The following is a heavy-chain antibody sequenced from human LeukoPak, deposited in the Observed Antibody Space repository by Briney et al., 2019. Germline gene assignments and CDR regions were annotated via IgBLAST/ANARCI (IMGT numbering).Heavy chain of an antibody. J-gene: IGHJ3*02. Sequence: PTASVKVSCKASGGTFSSYAISWVRQAPGQGLEWMGGIIPIFGTANYAQKFQGRVTITADESTSTAYMELSSLRSEDTAVYYCARDTPHYYDSSGFAFDIWAKGQWSPSLQ. V-gene: IGHV1-69*01. D-gene: IGHD3-22*01. CDR1: GGTFSSYA. CDR3: ARDTPHYYDSSGFAFDI. CDR2: IIPIFGTA.